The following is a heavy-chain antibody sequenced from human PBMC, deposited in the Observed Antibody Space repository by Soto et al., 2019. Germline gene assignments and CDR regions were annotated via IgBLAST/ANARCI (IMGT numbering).Heavy chain of an antibody. Sequence: EVQLLESGGGLVQPGGSLRLSCAASGFTFSSYAMRWVRQAPGKGLEWVSAISGSGGSTYYADSVKGRFTISRDNSKNTLYLQMNSLRAEDTAVYHCARRGSGSDYDYWGQGTLVTVSS. D-gene: IGHD1-26*01. V-gene: IGHV3-23*01. CDR1: GFTFSSYA. J-gene: IGHJ4*02. CDR2: ISGSGGST. CDR3: ARRGSGSDYDY.